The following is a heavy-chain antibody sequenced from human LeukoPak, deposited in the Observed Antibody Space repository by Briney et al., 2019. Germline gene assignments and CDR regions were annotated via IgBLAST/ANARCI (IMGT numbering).Heavy chain of an antibody. V-gene: IGHV3-21*06. CDR3: ARDPYSGNYGNYYYYYMDV. CDR1: GFTFSTYN. D-gene: IGHD1-26*01. Sequence: GGPLRLSCAASGFTFSTYNMNWVRHAPGKGLEWISSITSSSSYIYYADSVKGRFTISRDNAKNSLFLQMNNLSPDDTAVYFCARDPYSGNYGNYYYYYMDVWGKGTTVTISS. CDR2: ITSSSSYI. J-gene: IGHJ6*03.